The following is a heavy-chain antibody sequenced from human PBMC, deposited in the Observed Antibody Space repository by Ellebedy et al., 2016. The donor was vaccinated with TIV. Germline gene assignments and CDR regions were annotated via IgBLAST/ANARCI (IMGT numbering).Heavy chain of an antibody. CDR1: GFTFSTYW. V-gene: IGHV3-33*08. J-gene: IGHJ2*01. Sequence: GESLKISXVASGFTFSTYWMSWVRQAPGKGLEWVALIWYDGSNKYYADSVKGRFTISRDNSKNTVYLQMNSLRAEDTAVYYCARDSRALYCGGDCYPGYWYFDLWGRGTLVTVSS. D-gene: IGHD2-21*02. CDR3: ARDSRALYCGGDCYPGYWYFDL. CDR2: IWYDGSNK.